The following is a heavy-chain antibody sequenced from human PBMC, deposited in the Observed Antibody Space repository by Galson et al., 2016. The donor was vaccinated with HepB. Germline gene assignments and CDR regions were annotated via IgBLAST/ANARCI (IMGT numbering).Heavy chain of an antibody. V-gene: IGHV3-23*01. CDR3: AKDRLSGHGDYSWGIFDI. D-gene: IGHD4-17*01. CDR1: GLSLSPYA. Sequence: SLRLSCAGSGLSLSPYAMSWGRQAPGKGLEWVSGISASGGSKTYADSVRGRFIISRDNSNNKLFLQMNSLTTEDTAIYSRAKDRLSGHGDYSWGIFDIWGRGTEVTVSS. CDR2: ISASGGSK. J-gene: IGHJ3*02.